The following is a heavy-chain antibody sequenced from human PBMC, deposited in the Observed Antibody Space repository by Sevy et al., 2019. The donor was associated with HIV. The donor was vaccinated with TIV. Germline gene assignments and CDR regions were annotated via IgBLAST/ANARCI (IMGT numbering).Heavy chain of an antibody. CDR1: GYTFITYY. Sequence: ASVKVSCKASGYTFITYYVHWVRQAPGQGLEWMGLIDPSGSTRYAQKFQGRVSMTGDTSTTTVYMELSSLTSGDTAVYYCARDRDLSGSYLEYYYYAMDVWGQGTTVTVSS. D-gene: IGHD1-26*01. CDR3: ARDRDLSGSYLEYYYYAMDV. V-gene: IGHV1-46*01. J-gene: IGHJ6*02. CDR2: IDPSGST.